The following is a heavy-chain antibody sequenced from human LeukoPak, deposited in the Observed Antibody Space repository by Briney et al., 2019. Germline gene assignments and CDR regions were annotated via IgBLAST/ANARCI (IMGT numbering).Heavy chain of an antibody. CDR1: GFTFSSYE. CDR3: AREIITYYYGSGSFG. D-gene: IGHD3-10*01. CDR2: ISSSGSTI. J-gene: IGHJ4*02. V-gene: IGHV3-48*03. Sequence: PGGSLRLSCAASGFTFSSYEMNWVRQAPGEGLEWVSYISSSGSTIYYADSVKGRFTISRDNAKNSLYLQMNSLRAEDTAVYYCAREIITYYYGSGSFGWGQGTLVTVSS.